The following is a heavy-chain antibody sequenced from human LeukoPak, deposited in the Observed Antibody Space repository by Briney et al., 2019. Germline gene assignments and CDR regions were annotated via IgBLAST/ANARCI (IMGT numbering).Heavy chain of an antibody. CDR1: GFTFSSYW. CDR2: INSDGSST. V-gene: IGHV3-74*01. D-gene: IGHD1-26*01. CDR3: ARTGGTYPYFHY. J-gene: IGHJ4*02. Sequence: PGGSLRLSCAASGFTFSSYWMHWVRQAPGKGLVWVSRINSDGSSTSYADSVKGRFTISRDNAKNSLYLQMNSLRDEDTAVYYCARTGGTYPYFHYWGQGTLVTVSS.